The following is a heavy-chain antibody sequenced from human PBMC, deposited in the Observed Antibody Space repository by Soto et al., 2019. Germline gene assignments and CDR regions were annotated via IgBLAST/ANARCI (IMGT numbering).Heavy chain of an antibody. Sequence: PSETLSLTCTVSGGSISSYYWSWIRQPPGKGLEWIGEIYHSGGTNSNPSLKSRVSISVDTTKNQFSLKLTSVTDADTAVYYCARGSELPPSSYWGQGILVTVSS. CDR1: GGSISSYY. CDR3: ARGSELPPSSY. CDR2: IYHSGGT. J-gene: IGHJ4*02. D-gene: IGHD1-7*01. V-gene: IGHV4-59*12.